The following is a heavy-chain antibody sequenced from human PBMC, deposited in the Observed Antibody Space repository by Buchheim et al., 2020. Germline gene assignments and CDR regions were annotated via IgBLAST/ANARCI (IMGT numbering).Heavy chain of an antibody. V-gene: IGHV4-59*01. J-gene: IGHJ4*02. Sequence: QVQLQESGPGLVKPSETLSLTCTVSGGSISSYYWSWIRQPPGKGLEWIGYIYYSGSTNYNPSLKSRVTISVDTSKNQFSLKLSSVTAADTVVYYCARVYSSSYPLIDYWGQGTL. CDR2: IYYSGST. CDR1: GGSISSYY. D-gene: IGHD6-13*01. CDR3: ARVYSSSYPLIDY.